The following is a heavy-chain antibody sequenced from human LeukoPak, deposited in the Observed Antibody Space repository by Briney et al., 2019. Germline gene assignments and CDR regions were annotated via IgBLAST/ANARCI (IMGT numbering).Heavy chain of an antibody. CDR3: ARGGTVTYYFDH. Sequence: PGGSLRLSCAASGFTFSDYEMSWLRQAPGKGLEWLSYTSTGGRTVKYADSVKGRFTISRDNARSSLYLQMTNLRVEDTAVYFCARGGTVTYYFDHWGQGILVAVSS. CDR2: TSTGGRTV. CDR1: GFTFSDYE. V-gene: IGHV3-48*03. J-gene: IGHJ4*02. D-gene: IGHD4-17*01.